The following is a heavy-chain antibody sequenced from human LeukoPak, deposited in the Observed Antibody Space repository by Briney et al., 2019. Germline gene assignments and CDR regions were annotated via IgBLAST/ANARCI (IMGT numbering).Heavy chain of an antibody. CDR1: GGSISSSGYY. D-gene: IGHD1-26*01. J-gene: IGHJ5*02. CDR2: IYYSGST. Sequence: SETLPLTCTVSGGSISSSGYYWGWIRQPPRKGLEWIASIYYSGSTYYNPSLKSRVTISVDTSKNQLSLRLSSLTAADTAVYYCARHEYSGSYYGLSWFDPWGQGTLVTVSS. CDR3: ARHEYSGSYYGLSWFDP. V-gene: IGHV4-39*01.